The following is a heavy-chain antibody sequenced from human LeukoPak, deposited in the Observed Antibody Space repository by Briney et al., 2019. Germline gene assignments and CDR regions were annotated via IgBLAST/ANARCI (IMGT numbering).Heavy chain of an antibody. D-gene: IGHD3-10*01. Sequence: SGGSLRLSCAASGFTFNNYGMHWVRQAPGKGLEWVAFIRYNGNNQYYADSVKGRFTISRDNSKNTLYLQMNSLKGADTAVYYCAKDSAFYYIDVWGKGTTVIISS. CDR2: IRYNGNNQ. J-gene: IGHJ6*03. V-gene: IGHV3-30*02. CDR1: GFTFNNYG. CDR3: AKDSAFYYIDV.